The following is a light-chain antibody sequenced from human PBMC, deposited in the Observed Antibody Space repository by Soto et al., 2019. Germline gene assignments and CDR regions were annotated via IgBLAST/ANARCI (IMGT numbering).Light chain of an antibody. J-gene: IGKJ2*01. CDR2: EAN. CDR3: QQYNNCPPEYT. CDR1: RDIRTN. V-gene: IGKV3-15*01. Sequence: EIVLTQSPVILSVSPGEGAILSCRASRDIRTNLAWYQHRPGQPPRLLIDEANIRASGVPARFSGSGSGTDFTLTMSDLQAEDFALYYCQQYNNCPPEYTFGQGTKL.